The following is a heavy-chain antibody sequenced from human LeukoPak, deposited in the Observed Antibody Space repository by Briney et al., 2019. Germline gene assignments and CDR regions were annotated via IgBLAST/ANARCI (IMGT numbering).Heavy chain of an antibody. Sequence: SETLSLTCTVSGFSISTYYWSWIRQPPGRGLQWIGYIFYSGSTNCNPSLESRVTISLDTSKNQFSLKLTSVTAADTAVYYCARKSVAAAGTKAFDIWGQGTMVTVSS. CDR2: IFYSGST. CDR1: GFSISTYY. V-gene: IGHV4-59*01. CDR3: ARKSVAAAGTKAFDI. J-gene: IGHJ3*02. D-gene: IGHD6-13*01.